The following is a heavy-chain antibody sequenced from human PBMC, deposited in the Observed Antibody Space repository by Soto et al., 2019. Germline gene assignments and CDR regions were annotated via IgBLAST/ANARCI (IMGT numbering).Heavy chain of an antibody. D-gene: IGHD4-17*01. CDR3: ARDSYADYFGAFDI. J-gene: IGHJ3*02. Sequence: QVQLVQSGAEVKKPGSSVKVSCKASGGTSSRYAISWVRQAPGQGLEWLGGITLNVGTTNYAQKFQGRAPITADEFMSTAYMELSSLRSEDTAVYYCARDSYADYFGAFDIWGQGTMVTVSS. CDR2: ITLNVGTT. V-gene: IGHV1-69*12. CDR1: GGTSSRYA.